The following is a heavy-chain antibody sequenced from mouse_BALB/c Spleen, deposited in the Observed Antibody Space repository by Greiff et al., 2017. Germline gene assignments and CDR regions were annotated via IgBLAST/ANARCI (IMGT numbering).Heavy chain of an antibody. CDR2: IDPANGNT. CDR3: ASSPQHGQLGAVAY. CDR1: GFNIKDTY. D-gene: IGHD3-2*01. Sequence: VQLQQSGAELVKPGASVKLSCTASGFNIKDTYMHWVNQRPEQGLEWIGRIDPANGNTKYDPKFQGKATITADTSSNTAYLQLSSLTSEDTAVYCCASSPQHGQLGAVAYWGQGTLVTVSA. J-gene: IGHJ3*01. V-gene: IGHV14-3*02.